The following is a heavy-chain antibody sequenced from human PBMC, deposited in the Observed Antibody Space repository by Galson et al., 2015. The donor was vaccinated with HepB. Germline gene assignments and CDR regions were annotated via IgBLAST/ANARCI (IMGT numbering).Heavy chain of an antibody. J-gene: IGHJ4*02. CDR2: ISSSSSYI. CDR3: ARDTSGKRWLQFPRIDY. V-gene: IGHV3-21*01. Sequence: SLRLSCAASGFTFSSYSMNWVRQAPGKGLEWVSSISSSSSYIYYADSVKGRFTISRDNAKNSLYLQMNSLRAEDTAVYYCARDTSGKRWLQFPRIDYWGQGTLVTVSS. D-gene: IGHD5-24*01. CDR1: GFTFSSYS.